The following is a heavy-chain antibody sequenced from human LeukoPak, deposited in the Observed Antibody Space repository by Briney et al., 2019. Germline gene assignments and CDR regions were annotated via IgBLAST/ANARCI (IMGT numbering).Heavy chain of an antibody. Sequence: GGSLRLSCAASGFTFSGSAMHWVRQASGKGLEWVGRIRSKANSYATAYAASVKGRFTISRDDSKNTAYLQMNSLKTEDTAVYYCTRQNIPWWEMATIYAFDIWGQGTMVTVSS. CDR1: GFTFSGSA. V-gene: IGHV3-73*01. J-gene: IGHJ3*02. CDR3: TRQNIPWWEMATIYAFDI. CDR2: IRSKANSYAT. D-gene: IGHD5-24*01.